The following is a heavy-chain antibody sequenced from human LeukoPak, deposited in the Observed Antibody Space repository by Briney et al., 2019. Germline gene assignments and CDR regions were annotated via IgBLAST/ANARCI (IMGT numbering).Heavy chain of an antibody. V-gene: IGHV3-66*01. CDR3: ATSSPIVATIYLDY. D-gene: IGHD5-12*01. Sequence: PGGSLRLSCAASGLTVSSSYMSWVRQAPGKGLEWVSVIYSGGNTYYTDSVKGRFTISRDNSKNTLYLQMNSLRAEDTAVYYCATSSPIVATIYLDYWGQGTLVTVSS. J-gene: IGHJ4*02. CDR2: IYSGGNT. CDR1: GLTVSSSY.